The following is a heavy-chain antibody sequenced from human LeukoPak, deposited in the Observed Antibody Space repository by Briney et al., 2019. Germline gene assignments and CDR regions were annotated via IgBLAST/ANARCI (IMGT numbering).Heavy chain of an antibody. V-gene: IGHV3-23*01. D-gene: IGHD3-16*01. CDR2: ISGSGCST. J-gene: IGHJ4*02. Sequence: GGSLRLSCLASGLTFSSYAMSGVRPAPGKGREWVSAISGSGCSTYYADSVKGRFTISRDNTKNTLYLQMNSLRAEDTAVYYCAKEGTFPLGFWDNFDYWGQGTLVTVSS. CDR3: AKEGTFPLGFWDNFDY. CDR1: GLTFSSYA.